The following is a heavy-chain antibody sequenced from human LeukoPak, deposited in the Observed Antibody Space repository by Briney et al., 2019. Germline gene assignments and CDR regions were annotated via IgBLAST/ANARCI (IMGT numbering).Heavy chain of an antibody. J-gene: IGHJ1*01. CDR1: GGTFSSYA. CDR3: AREVYDSSGYHAVEYFQH. D-gene: IGHD3-22*01. V-gene: IGHV1-69*05. Sequence: SVKVSCKASGGTFSSYAISWVRQAPGPGLKWLGRIIPIIGTANYAQKFQSRVTITTDESTSTAYMELSSLRSEDTAVYYCAREVYDSSGYHAVEYFQHWGQGTLVTVSS. CDR2: IIPIIGTA.